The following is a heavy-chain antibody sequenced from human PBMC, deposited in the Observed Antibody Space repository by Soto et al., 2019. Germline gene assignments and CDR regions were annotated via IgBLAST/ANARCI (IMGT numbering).Heavy chain of an antibody. CDR3: ARGDATKIVVTTYYGMDV. CDR2: SIPVFGTA. D-gene: IGHD4-17*01. Sequence: QVQLVQSGAEVKKPGSSVKVSCKASGGTLSNYGISWVRQAPGQGLEWMGGSIPVFGTANYAQKFQGRVTITADESTTTVYMDVSSLRSDDTAVYYCARGDATKIVVTTYYGMDVWGQGTTVTVSS. J-gene: IGHJ6*02. CDR1: GGTLSNYG. V-gene: IGHV1-69*12.